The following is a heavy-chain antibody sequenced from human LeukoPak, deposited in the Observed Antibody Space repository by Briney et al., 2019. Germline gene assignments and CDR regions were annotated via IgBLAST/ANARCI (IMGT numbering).Heavy chain of an antibody. CDR2: IYHSGST. V-gene: IGHV4-38-2*02. Sequence: SETLSLTCTVSGYSISSGYYWGWIRQPPGKELEWIGIIYHSGSTYYNPSLKSRVTISVDTSKNQFSLKLSSVTAADTAVYYCARTTEAHSWRTRYYDYYMDVWGKGTTVTVSS. CDR3: ARTTEAHSWRTRYYDYYMDV. J-gene: IGHJ6*03. D-gene: IGHD6-13*01. CDR1: GYSISSGYY.